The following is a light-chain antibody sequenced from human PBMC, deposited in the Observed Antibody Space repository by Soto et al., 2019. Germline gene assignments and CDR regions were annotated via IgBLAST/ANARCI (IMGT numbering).Light chain of an antibody. CDR1: QSISSW. J-gene: IGKJ2*01. V-gene: IGKV1-5*01. CDR2: DAS. Sequence: DIQMTQSPSTLSASVGDRVTITCRASQSISSWLAWYQQKPGKAPKLLIYDASSLESGVPSRFSGSGSGTEFTLTISSLQPGDFATYYCQQYNSQYTFGQGTKLEIK. CDR3: QQYNSQYT.